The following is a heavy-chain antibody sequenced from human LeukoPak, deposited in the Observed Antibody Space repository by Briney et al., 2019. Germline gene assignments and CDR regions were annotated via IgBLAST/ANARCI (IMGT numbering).Heavy chain of an antibody. V-gene: IGHV1-2*04. CDR3: AREVWEMATIQNYFDY. D-gene: IGHD5-24*01. CDR2: ISPNSGGT. CDR1: GGTFRSNA. Sequence: ASVKVSCKASGGTFRSNAISWVRQAPGQGLEWMGWISPNSGGTNYAQKFQGWVTMTRDTSISTAYMELSRLRSDDTAVYYCAREVWEMATIQNYFDYWGQGTLVTVSS. J-gene: IGHJ4*02.